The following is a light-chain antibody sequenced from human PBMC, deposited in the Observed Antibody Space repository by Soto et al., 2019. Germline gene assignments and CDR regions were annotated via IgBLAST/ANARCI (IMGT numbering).Light chain of an antibody. CDR2: DAS. V-gene: IGKV3-15*01. CDR1: QNIRSS. CDR3: QQYENWPQLT. Sequence: EVVMTQSPASLSASPGERVTLSCRASQNIRSSLAWYQQRPGQAPRLLIYDASTRATGIPPRFSGGGSGTEFTVTISSLQSEDFAVYYCQQYENWPQLTFGGGTKVDIK. J-gene: IGKJ4*01.